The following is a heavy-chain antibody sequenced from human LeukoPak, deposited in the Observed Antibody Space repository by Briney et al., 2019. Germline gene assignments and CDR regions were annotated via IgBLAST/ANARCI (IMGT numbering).Heavy chain of an antibody. D-gene: IGHD3-16*02. CDR1: GYSFTNYA. V-gene: IGHV7-4-1*02. CDR2: IHPSTGNP. J-gene: IGHJ4*02. Sequence: ASVKVSCRASGYSFTNYAMNWVRQAPGQGLEWMGWIHPSTGNPTYAQGFTGRFVFSLDTSVSTTYLQISSLKAEDTAVYFCARAFQSLGGLSLPDYWGQGTLVTVSS. CDR3: ARAFQSLGGLSLPDY.